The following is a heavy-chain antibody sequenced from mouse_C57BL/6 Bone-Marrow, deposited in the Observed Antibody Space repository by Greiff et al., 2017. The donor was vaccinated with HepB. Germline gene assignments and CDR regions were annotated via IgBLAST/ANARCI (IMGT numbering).Heavy chain of an antibody. CDR3: AKNGGLRRGWFAY. V-gene: IGHV2-5*01. Sequence: VKLKQSGPGLVQPSQSLSITCTVSGFSLTSYGVHWVRQSPGKGLEWLGVIWRGGSTDYNAAFMSRLSITKDNSKSQVFFKMNSLQADDTAIYYCAKNGGLRRGWFAYWGQGTLVTVSA. D-gene: IGHD2-4*01. CDR2: IWRGGST. CDR1: GFSLTSYG. J-gene: IGHJ3*01.